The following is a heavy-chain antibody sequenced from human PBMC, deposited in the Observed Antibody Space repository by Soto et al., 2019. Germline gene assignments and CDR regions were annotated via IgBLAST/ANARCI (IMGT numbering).Heavy chain of an antibody. Sequence: ASVKVSCKASGYTFTSYYMHWVRQAPGXGLEWMGIINPSGGSTSYAQKFQGRVTMTRDTSTSTVYMELSSLRSEDTAVYYCARDLLKTYSSSSPYYYMDFRGKGTTVTVS. D-gene: IGHD6-6*01. CDR3: ARDLLKTYSSSSPYYYMDF. CDR2: INPSGGST. V-gene: IGHV1-46*03. J-gene: IGHJ6*03. CDR1: GYTFTSYY.